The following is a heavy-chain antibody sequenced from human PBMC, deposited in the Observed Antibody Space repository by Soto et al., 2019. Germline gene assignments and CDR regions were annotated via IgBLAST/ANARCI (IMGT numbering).Heavy chain of an antibody. CDR1: GGSFSGYY. D-gene: IGHD1-7*01. Sequence: SETLSLTCAVYGGSFSGYYWSWIRQPPGKGLEWIGEINHSGSTNYNPSLKSRVTISVDTSKNQFSLKLSSVTAADTAGYYCARNGYNWNCLYYFDYWGQGTLVTVSS. V-gene: IGHV4-34*01. CDR2: INHSGST. J-gene: IGHJ4*02. CDR3: ARNGYNWNCLYYFDY.